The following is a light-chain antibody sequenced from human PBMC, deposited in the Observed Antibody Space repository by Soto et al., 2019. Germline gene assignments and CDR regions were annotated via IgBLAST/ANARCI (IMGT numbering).Light chain of an antibody. J-gene: IGLJ1*01. CDR1: NKYIGSYDF. Sequence: QSVLTHPPPLTWSPCPSATIPRTCANKYIGSYDFVSWYQQHPGKAPKLMIYDVNKRPSGVPDRFYASKSGITASLTISRLQAEDDADYYCCSYAGTYPELLGTGNKVTVL. CDR3: CSYAGTYPEL. CDR2: DVN. V-gene: IGLV2-11*01.